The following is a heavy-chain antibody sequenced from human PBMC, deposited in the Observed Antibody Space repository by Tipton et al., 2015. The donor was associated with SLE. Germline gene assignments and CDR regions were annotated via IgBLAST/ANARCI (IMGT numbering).Heavy chain of an antibody. V-gene: IGHV4-4*07. CDR3: ARGSVVADDY. CDR1: GVSMTGFYY. D-gene: IGHD2-15*01. Sequence: TLSLTCSVSGVSMTGFYYWIWIRQPAGKGLEWIGRIYASASGITNYNPSLWSRVTMSVDTSKNQFSLRLTSMTAADTAMYYCARGSVVADDYWGQGTLVTVSS. CDR2: IYASASGIT. J-gene: IGHJ4*01.